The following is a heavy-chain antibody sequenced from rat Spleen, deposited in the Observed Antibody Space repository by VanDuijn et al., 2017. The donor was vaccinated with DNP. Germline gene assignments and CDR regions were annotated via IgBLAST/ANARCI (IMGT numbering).Heavy chain of an antibody. J-gene: IGHJ2*01. CDR2: ISYDGSST. D-gene: IGHD4-2*01. V-gene: IGHV5-7*01. CDR3: TTGGTILEY. CDR1: GFTFSNYD. Sequence: EVQLVESGGGLVQPGRSMKLSCAASGFTFSNYDMAWVRQAPKKGLEWVATISYDGSSTYYRDSVKGRFTISRDNAKSTLYLQMDSLRSEDTATYYCTTGGTILEYWGQGVMVTVSS.